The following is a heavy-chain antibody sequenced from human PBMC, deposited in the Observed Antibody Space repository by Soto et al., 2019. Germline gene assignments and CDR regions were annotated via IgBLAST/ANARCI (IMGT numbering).Heavy chain of an antibody. D-gene: IGHD1-1*01. CDR3: AKDLEMPPFFRLAPLGD. V-gene: IGHV3-23*01. CDR1: GFTFSSYA. Sequence: EVQLLESGGGLVQPGGSLRLSCAASGFTFSSYAMSWVRQAPGKGLEWVSAISGSGGSTYYADTVQGRFTISRDNSKNTLYLQMNSVRAEDTAVDYCAKDLEMPPFFRLAPLGDWGQGNLVTVSS. J-gene: IGHJ4*02. CDR2: ISGSGGST.